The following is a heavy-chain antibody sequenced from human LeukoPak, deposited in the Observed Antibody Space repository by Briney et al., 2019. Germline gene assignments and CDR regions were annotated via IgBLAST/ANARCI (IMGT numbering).Heavy chain of an antibody. J-gene: IGHJ4*02. CDR2: INTNTGNP. CDR3: ARVYGDYLYYFDY. Sequence: RQAXXXGLEWMGWINTNTGNPAYAQGFTGRFVFSLDTSVSTAYLQISSLKAEDTAVYYCARVYGDYLYYFDYWGQGTLVTVSS. D-gene: IGHD4-17*01. V-gene: IGHV7-4-1*02.